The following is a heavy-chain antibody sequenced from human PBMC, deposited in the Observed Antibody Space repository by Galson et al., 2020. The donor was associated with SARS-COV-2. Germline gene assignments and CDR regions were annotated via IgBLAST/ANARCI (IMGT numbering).Heavy chain of an antibody. Sequence: GESLKISCAASGFTFSRYAMSWVRQAPGKGLEWVSAISASGGSSHYADSVKGRFTISRDNSKNTLDLRMNSLRAEDTAVYYCAKYYYDSSGYYPYSFDYWGQGTLVTVSS. CDR3: AKYYYDSSGYYPYSFDY. J-gene: IGHJ4*02. V-gene: IGHV3-23*01. CDR1: GFTFSRYA. CDR2: ISASGGSS. D-gene: IGHD3-22*01.